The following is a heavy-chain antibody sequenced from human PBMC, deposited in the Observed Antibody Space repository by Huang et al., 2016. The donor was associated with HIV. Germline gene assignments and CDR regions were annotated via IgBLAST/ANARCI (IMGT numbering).Heavy chain of an antibody. J-gene: IGHJ4*02. V-gene: IGHV4-39*01. CDR1: GGSISSSNYY. Sequence: QLQLQESGPGLVKASETLSLTCIVSGGSISSSNYYWGWVRQPPGKGLEWIGSIYYGGNTFSNPSLKRRVTISVDTSKNQLSLKVTSVTAADTAVYYCARHNIYCSGGGCSSFDYWGQGTLVTVSS. D-gene: IGHD2-15*01. CDR3: ARHNIYCSGGGCSSFDY. CDR2: IYYGGNT.